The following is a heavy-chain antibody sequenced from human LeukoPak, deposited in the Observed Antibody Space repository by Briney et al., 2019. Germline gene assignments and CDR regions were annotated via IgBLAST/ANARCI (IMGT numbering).Heavy chain of an antibody. J-gene: IGHJ4*02. CDR3: AKRPYYDSSCFNYYFDY. CDR2: ISGSGGSI. D-gene: IGHD3-22*01. Sequence: GGSLRLSCAASGFTFSSYVMSWLRQAPGKGLEWVSGISGSGGSIKYADSVKGRFTISRDNSKNTLYLQMNSLRAEDTAVYYCAKRPYYDSSCFNYYFDYWGQGTLVTVSS. V-gene: IGHV3-23*01. CDR1: GFTFSSYV.